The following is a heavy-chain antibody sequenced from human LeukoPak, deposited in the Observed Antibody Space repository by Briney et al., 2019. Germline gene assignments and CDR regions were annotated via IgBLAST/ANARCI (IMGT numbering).Heavy chain of an antibody. CDR1: GYTFTSYA. Sequence: GASVNVSCKASGYTFTSYAMHWVRQAPGQRLEWMGWINAGNGNTKYSQKFQGRVTITRDTSASTAYMELSSLRSEDTAVYYCARVGYSYGYTYLDYWGQGTLVTVSS. CDR2: INAGNGNT. J-gene: IGHJ4*02. D-gene: IGHD5-18*01. V-gene: IGHV1-3*01. CDR3: ARVGYSYGYTYLDY.